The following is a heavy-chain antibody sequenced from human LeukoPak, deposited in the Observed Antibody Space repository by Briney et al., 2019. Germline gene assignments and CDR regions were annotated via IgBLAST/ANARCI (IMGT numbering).Heavy chain of an antibody. J-gene: IGHJ4*02. Sequence: PGGSLRLSCVVSGFTFGDYAIKWVRQAPGKGLEWVANIKQDGSEKHYVDSVKGRFTISRDNAKNSLYLQMNSLRAEDTGVYYCARYSGNPASFEYWGQGTLVTVSS. CDR3: ARYSGNPASFEY. CDR1: GFTFGDYA. CDR2: IKQDGSEK. D-gene: IGHD1-26*01. V-gene: IGHV3-7*01.